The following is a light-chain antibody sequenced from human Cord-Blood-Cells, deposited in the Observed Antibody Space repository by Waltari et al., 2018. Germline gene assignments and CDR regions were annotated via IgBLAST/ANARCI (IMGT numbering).Light chain of an antibody. CDR2: DAS. J-gene: IGKJ3*01. V-gene: IGKV1-33*01. CDR1: QDISNY. CDR3: QQYDNLIT. Sequence: DIQMTQSPSSLSASVGDRVTITCQASQDISNYLNWYQQKPGKAPKLLIYDASNLETGVPSRFSGSGSGTDVTFTISSLQPEDIATYYCQQYDNLITFGPGTKVDIK.